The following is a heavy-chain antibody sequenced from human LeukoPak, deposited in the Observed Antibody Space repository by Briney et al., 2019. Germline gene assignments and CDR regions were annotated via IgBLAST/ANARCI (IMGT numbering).Heavy chain of an antibody. CDR1: GFTFSDYY. V-gene: IGHV3-11*01. D-gene: IGHD2-2*01. Sequence: MTGGSLRLSCAASGFTFSDYYMSWIRQAPGKGLEWVSYISSSGNTIYYTDSVRGRFTISRDNAKNSLYLQMNSLRAEDTAVYYCARGMKVRNYYYYYYYMDVWGKGTLVSVSS. CDR3: ARGMKVRNYYYYYYYMDV. CDR2: ISSSGNTI. J-gene: IGHJ6*03.